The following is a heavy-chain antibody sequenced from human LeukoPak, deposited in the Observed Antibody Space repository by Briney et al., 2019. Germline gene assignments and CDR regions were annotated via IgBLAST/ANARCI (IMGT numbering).Heavy chain of an antibody. J-gene: IGHJ4*02. D-gene: IGHD6-19*01. CDR1: GYTLTELS. V-gene: IGHV1-24*01. CDR2: FDPEDGGT. Sequence: ASVTVSCKVSGYTLTELSMHWVRQAPGKGLEWMGGFDPEDGGTIYAQKFQGRVTMTEDTSTDTAYMELSSLRSEDTAVYYCATGGPGIAVAAPGDWGQGTLVTVSS. CDR3: ATGGPGIAVAAPGD.